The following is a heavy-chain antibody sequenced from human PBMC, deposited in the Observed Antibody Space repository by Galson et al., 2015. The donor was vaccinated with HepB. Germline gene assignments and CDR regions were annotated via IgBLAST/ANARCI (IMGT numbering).Heavy chain of an antibody. D-gene: IGHD6-13*01. J-gene: IGHJ6*03. CDR1: GYTFTSYD. CDR3: ARSLDGSWYAGYYYYYYMDV. V-gene: IGHV1-8*01. Sequence: SVKVSCKASGYTFTSYDINWVRQATGQGLEWMGWMNPNSGNTGYAQKFQGRVTMTRNTSISTAYMELSSLRSEDTAVYYCARSLDGSWYAGYYYYYYMDVWGKGTTVTVSS. CDR2: MNPNSGNT.